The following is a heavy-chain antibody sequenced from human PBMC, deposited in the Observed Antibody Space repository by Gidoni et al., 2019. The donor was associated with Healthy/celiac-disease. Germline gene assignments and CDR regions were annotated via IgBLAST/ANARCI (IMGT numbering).Heavy chain of an antibody. CDR1: GFTVSSNY. J-gene: IGHJ4*02. V-gene: IGHV3-53*02. Sequence: EVQLVATGGGLIQPGGSLRLSCAASGFTVSSNYMSWVRQAPGKGLEWVSVIYSGGSTYYADSVKGRFTISRDNSKNTLYLQMNSLRAEDTAVYYCARGPDYGDYYFDYWGQGTLVTVSS. CDR2: IYSGGST. D-gene: IGHD4-17*01. CDR3: ARGPDYGDYYFDY.